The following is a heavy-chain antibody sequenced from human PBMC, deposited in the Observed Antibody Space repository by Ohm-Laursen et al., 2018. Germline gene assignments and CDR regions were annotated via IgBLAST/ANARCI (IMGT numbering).Heavy chain of an antibody. CDR2: IYYSGST. V-gene: IGHV4-59*01. Sequence: SETLSLTCTVSGGSISSYYWSWIRQPPGKGLEWIGYIYYSGSTNYNPSLKSRVTISVDTSKNQFSLKLTSVTAADTAVYYCARSKNSYNYYYGMDVWGQGTTVTVSS. J-gene: IGHJ6*02. CDR1: GGSISSYY. CDR3: ARSKNSYNYYYGMDV.